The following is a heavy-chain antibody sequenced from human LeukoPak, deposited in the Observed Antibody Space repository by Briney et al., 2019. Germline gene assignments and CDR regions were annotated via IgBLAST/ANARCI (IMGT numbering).Heavy chain of an antibody. CDR1: GFTFSSYA. CDR2: ISGSGGST. J-gene: IGHJ4*02. V-gene: IGHV3-23*01. CDR3: AKGKAYSSLFDY. D-gene: IGHD6-19*01. Sequence: GGSLRLSCAASGFTFSSYAMSWVRQAPGKGLEWVSAISGSGGSTYYADSVKGRFTISRDNSKSTLYLQMNSLRAEDTAVYYCAKGKAYSSLFDYWGQGTLVTVSS.